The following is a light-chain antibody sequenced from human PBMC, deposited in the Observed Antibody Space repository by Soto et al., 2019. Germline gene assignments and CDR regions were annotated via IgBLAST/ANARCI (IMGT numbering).Light chain of an antibody. CDR3: QQYYSTPHT. J-gene: IGKJ4*01. V-gene: IGKV4-1*01. CDR1: QSVLYSSNNKNY. Sequence: DIVMTQSPDSLAVSLGERATINCKSSQSVLYSSNNKNYLAWYQQKPGQPPKLLIYWASTRESGVPDRFSGSGSGTEFTLTISSLQPDDLATYYCQQYYSTPHTFGQGTKVEIK. CDR2: WAS.